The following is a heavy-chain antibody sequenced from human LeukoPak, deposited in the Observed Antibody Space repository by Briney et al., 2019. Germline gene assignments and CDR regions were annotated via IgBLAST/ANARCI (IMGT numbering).Heavy chain of an antibody. V-gene: IGHV4-59*01. CDR1: GGSISSYY. J-gene: IGHJ4*02. D-gene: IGHD3-22*01. CDR3: ARLVSDSSGYYNFDY. CDR2: IYYSGST. Sequence: PSETLSLTCTVSGGSISSYYWSWIRQPPGKGLEWIGYIYYSGSTNYNPSLKGRVTISVDMSKNQFSLKLSSVTAADTAVYYCARLVSDSSGYYNFDYWGQGTLVTVSS.